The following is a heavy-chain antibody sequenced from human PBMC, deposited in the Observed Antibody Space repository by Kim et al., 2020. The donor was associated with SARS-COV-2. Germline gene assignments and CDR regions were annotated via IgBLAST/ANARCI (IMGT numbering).Heavy chain of an antibody. J-gene: IGHJ3*02. CDR2: ISGSGGST. CDR1: GFTFSSFA. V-gene: IGHV3-23*01. Sequence: GGSLRLSCAASGFTFSSFAMNWVRQAPGKGLEWVSGISGSGGSTYYADSVKGRFTFSRDNSKNTLYLQMNSLRAEDTAVYYCAEDFYWDNSGAGGFDMWGQGTMV. CDR3: AEDFYWDNSGAGGFDM. D-gene: IGHD2-15*01.